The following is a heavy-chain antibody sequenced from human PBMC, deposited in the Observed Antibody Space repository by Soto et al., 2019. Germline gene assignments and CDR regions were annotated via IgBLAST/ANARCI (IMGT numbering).Heavy chain of an antibody. V-gene: IGHV3-33*01. CDR1: GFTFSSYG. D-gene: IGHD6-19*01. Sequence: GGSLRLSCAASGFTFSSYGMHWVRQAPGKGLEWVAVIWYDGSNKYYADSVKGRFTISRDNSKNTLYLQMNSLRAEDTAVYYCARDSRIAVDEVMDVWGQGTTVTVSS. CDR3: ARDSRIAVDEVMDV. CDR2: IWYDGSNK. J-gene: IGHJ6*02.